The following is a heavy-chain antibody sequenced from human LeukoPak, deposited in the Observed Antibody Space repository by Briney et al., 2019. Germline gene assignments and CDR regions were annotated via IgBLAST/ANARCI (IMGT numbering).Heavy chain of an antibody. CDR2: IYYSGST. V-gene: IGHV4-39*01. CDR1: GGPISSSSYY. Sequence: SETLSLTCTVSGGPISSSSYYWGWIRQPPGRGLEWIGSIYYSGSTYYNSSLKSRVTISVDTSKNQCSLKLSSVTAADTAVYYCARTFGYSYGYLDYWGQGTLVTVSS. CDR3: ARTFGYSYGYLDY. D-gene: IGHD5-18*01. J-gene: IGHJ4*02.